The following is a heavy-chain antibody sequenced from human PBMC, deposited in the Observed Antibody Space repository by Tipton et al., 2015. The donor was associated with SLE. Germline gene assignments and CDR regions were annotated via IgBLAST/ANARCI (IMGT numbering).Heavy chain of an antibody. CDR2: ILYSGDT. CDR1: GGSITSHY. Sequence: TLSLTCTVSGGSITSHYWSWIRQPPGKGLEWIGNILYSGDTNYNPSLKSRVTISLDTSRKQFSLSLSSVTAADTAVYYCASDGDDSSGAFDIWGQGTMVTVSS. J-gene: IGHJ3*02. CDR3: ASDGDDSSGAFDI. D-gene: IGHD3-22*01. V-gene: IGHV4-59*11.